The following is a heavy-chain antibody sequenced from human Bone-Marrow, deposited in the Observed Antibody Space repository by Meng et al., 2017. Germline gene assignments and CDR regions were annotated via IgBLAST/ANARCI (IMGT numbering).Heavy chain of an antibody. CDR2: INHSGST. CDR3: ARGPTTMAHDFDY. J-gene: IGHJ4*02. CDR1: GGSFSGYY. Sequence: QVQLQQWGAGLLKPSETLSLTCAVYGGSFSGYYWSWIRQPPGKGLEWIGEINHSGSTNYNPPLKSRVTISVDTSQNNLSLKLSSVTAADSAVYYCARGPTTMAHDFDYWGQGTLVTVSS. V-gene: IGHV4-34*01. D-gene: IGHD4-11*01.